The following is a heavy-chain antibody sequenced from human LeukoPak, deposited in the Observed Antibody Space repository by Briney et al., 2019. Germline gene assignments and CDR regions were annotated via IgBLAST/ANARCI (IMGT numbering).Heavy chain of an antibody. CDR1: GFTFSSCW. D-gene: IGHD3-3*01. Sequence: GGSLRLSCAASGFTFSSCWMSWVRLAPGKGLERVANRKQDGNEKYYVDSVKDRFTISRDNAKNSLYLHMNSLRAEDTAVYYGAREFFYDFWGGYSDYWGQGTLVTVSS. CDR3: AREFFYDFWGGYSDY. J-gene: IGHJ4*02. CDR2: RKQDGNEK. V-gene: IGHV3-7*01.